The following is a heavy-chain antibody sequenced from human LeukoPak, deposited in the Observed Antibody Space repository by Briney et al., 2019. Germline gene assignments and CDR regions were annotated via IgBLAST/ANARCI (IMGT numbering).Heavy chain of an antibody. Sequence: PSETLSLTCTVSGGSISSSSYYWGWIRQPPGKGLEWIGSIYYSGSTCYNPSLKSRVTMSVDTSRNQFSLKLSSVTAADTAVYYCARVAQYSSSSRSYYYYYMDVWGKGTTVTVSS. J-gene: IGHJ6*03. V-gene: IGHV4-39*07. CDR2: IYYSGST. CDR3: ARVAQYSSSSRSYYYYYMDV. D-gene: IGHD6-6*01. CDR1: GGSISSSSYY.